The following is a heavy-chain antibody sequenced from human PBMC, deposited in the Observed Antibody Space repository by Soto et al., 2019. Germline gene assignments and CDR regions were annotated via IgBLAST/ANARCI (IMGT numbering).Heavy chain of an antibody. V-gene: IGHV4-59*11. Sequence: PWETLSLTCSVSGDSFTNHYWSWIRQAPGKGLEWIGYIYYTGDAKYTSSLQSRVTISVDAPKRQVSLSLTSVTAADTAIYYCARGGEGLDVWGPGTAVTVSS. CDR2: IYYTGDA. CDR3: ARGGEGLDV. D-gene: IGHD3-16*01. CDR1: GDSFTNHY. J-gene: IGHJ6*02.